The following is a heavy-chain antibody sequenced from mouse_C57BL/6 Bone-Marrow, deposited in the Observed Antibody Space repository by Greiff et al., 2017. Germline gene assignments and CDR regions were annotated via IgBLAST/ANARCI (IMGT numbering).Heavy chain of an antibody. CDR3: ARRGDPDYFDY. V-gene: IGHV5-12*01. Sequence: EVQGVESGGGLVQPGGSLTLSCAASGFTFSDYYMYWVRQTPEKRLEWVAYISNGGGSTYYPDTVKGRFTISRDNAKNTLYLQMSRLKSEDTAMYYCARRGDPDYFDYWGQGTTLTVSS. J-gene: IGHJ2*01. CDR1: GFTFSDYY. D-gene: IGHD2-13*01. CDR2: ISNGGGST.